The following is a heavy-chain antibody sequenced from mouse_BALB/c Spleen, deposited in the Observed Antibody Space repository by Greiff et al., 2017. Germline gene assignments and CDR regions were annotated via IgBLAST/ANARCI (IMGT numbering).Heavy chain of an antibody. CDR1: GYTFTSYV. V-gene: IGHV1-14*01. CDR2: INPYNDGT. D-gene: IGHD2-14*01. J-gene: IGHJ2*01. CDR3: ARDYRYDFDY. Sequence: EVKLQESGPELVKPGASVKMSCKASGYTFTSYVIHWVKQKPGQGLEWIGYINPYNDGTKYNEKFKGKATLTSDKSSSTAYMELSSLTSEDSAVYYCARDYRYDFDYWGQGTTLTVSS.